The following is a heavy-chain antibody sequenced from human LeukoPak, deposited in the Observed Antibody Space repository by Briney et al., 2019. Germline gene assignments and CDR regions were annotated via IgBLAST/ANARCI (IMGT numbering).Heavy chain of an antibody. D-gene: IGHD5-12*01. V-gene: IGHV1-2*02. J-gene: IGHJ4*02. CDR1: GYTFADHY. CDR2: INPNTGGT. Sequence: GASVTVSCKASGYTFADHYIHWVRQAPGQGFEWMGWINPNTGGTDYAQKFPDRIALTSYTSISTVCMELNRLESDDTALYYCARDLATIDGIAWYYFENWGQGTLVTVS. CDR3: ARDLATIDGIAWYYFEN.